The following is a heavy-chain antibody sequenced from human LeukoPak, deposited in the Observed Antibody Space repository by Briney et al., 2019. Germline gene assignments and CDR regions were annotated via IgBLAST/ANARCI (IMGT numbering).Heavy chain of an antibody. CDR3: ARVVYSGSYYDY. CDR1: GFTFSSYS. Sequence: GGSLRLSCAASGFTFSSYSMTWVRQAPGKGLEWVSSISSSSSYIYYADSVKGRFTISRDNAKNSLYLQMNSLRAEDTAVYYCARVVYSGSYYDYWGQGTLVTVSS. D-gene: IGHD1-26*01. CDR2: ISSSSSYI. J-gene: IGHJ4*02. V-gene: IGHV3-21*01.